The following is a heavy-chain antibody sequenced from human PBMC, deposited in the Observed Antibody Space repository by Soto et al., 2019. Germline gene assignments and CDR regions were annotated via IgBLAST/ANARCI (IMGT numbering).Heavy chain of an antibody. CDR2: IFHRGST. CDR3: ARGGIDGQWFDP. CDR1: NGYINSGGFY. Sequence: QVQLQESGPRLLKPSQTLSLTCNVSNGYINSGGFYWSGIRQHTGKGLEWIGYIFHRGSTLYNASINSRVTLSVDSSKNQMLLNLRSLTVEDTAVYYCARGGIDGQWFDPWSQGILVTVSP. V-gene: IGHV4-31*03. J-gene: IGHJ5*02. D-gene: IGHD1-20*01.